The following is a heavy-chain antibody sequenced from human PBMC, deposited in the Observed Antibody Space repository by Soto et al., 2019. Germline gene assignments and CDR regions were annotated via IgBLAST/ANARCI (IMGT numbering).Heavy chain of an antibody. J-gene: IGHJ6*03. D-gene: IGHD2-2*01. V-gene: IGHV3-23*01. CDR1: GFTFSTYA. Sequence: EVQLLESGGGLVQPGGSLRLSCAASGFTFSTYAMSWVRQAPGKGLEWVSAISGSGGSTYYADSVKGRFTISRDNSKNTLYLQMNSLRAEDTAVYYCARVPAPPGYMDVWGKGTTVTVSS. CDR3: ARVPAPPGYMDV. CDR2: ISGSGGST.